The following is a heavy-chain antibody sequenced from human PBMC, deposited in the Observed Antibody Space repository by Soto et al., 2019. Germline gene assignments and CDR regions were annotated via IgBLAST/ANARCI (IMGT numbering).Heavy chain of an antibody. CDR3: ARRVKYGSGSPYGMDV. V-gene: IGHV4-59*01. Sequence: LSLTCTVSGGSISSYYWSWIRQPPGKGLEWIGHIYSSGSTNYNPSLKSRVTISVDTSKNQFSLKLRSVTAADTAVYYCARRVKYGSGSPYGMDVWGQGTTVTVSS. D-gene: IGHD3-10*01. CDR1: GGSISSYY. CDR2: IYSSGST. J-gene: IGHJ6*02.